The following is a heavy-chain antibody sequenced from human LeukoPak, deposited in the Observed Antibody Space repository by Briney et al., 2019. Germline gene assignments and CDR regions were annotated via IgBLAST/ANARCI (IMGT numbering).Heavy chain of an antibody. CDR1: GFTFSSYA. D-gene: IGHD2-21*02. Sequence: PGGSLRLSCAASGFTFSSYAMSWVRQAPGKGLEWVSAISGNGGSTYYADSVKGRFTISRDNSKNTLYLQMNSLRAEDTAVYYCAKVTVSRVVTDEYYYYGMDVWGQGTTVTVSS. CDR3: AKVTVSRVVTDEYYYYGMDV. CDR2: ISGNGGST. J-gene: IGHJ6*02. V-gene: IGHV3-23*01.